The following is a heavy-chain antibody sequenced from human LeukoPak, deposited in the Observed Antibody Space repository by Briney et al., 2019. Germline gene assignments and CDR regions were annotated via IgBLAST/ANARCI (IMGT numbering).Heavy chain of an antibody. D-gene: IGHD3-10*01. J-gene: IGHJ4*02. CDR3: AKSEAYYGTGKMRVDY. Sequence: SETLSLTCTVSGDSIGTSNYYWGWIRQPPGKGPEWLGTINSGGTPYYKASLEGRITISVDTSQNQFSLKLTSVTAADTAVHYCAKSEAYYGTGKMRVDYWGQGTLVTVSS. V-gene: IGHV4-39*01. CDR1: GDSIGTSNYY. CDR2: INSGGTP.